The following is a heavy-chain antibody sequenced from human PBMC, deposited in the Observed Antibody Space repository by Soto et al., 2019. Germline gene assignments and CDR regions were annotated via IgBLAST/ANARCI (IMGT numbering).Heavy chain of an antibody. J-gene: IGHJ6*02. CDR1: GFTLDDYT. D-gene: IGHD2-2*01. Sequence: VQLVESGGGLVQPGGSLRLSCAVSGFTLDDYTMHWVRQAPGKGLEWVSGVGWNGGYIVYADSVKGRFTVSRDNTRNSLYLEVNSLTAEDTAIYFCAKERAVVVPVSTSYFHYYGLDVWGQGTTVTVS. CDR2: VGWNGGYI. CDR3: AKERAVVVPVSTSYFHYYGLDV. V-gene: IGHV3-9*01.